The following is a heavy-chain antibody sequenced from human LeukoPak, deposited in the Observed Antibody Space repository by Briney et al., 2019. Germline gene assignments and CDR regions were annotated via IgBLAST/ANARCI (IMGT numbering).Heavy chain of an antibody. D-gene: IGHD3-10*01. J-gene: IGHJ4*02. CDR2: MSYSGYT. CDR3: ARIEDSDYYFSGSYYGD. Sequence: SETLSLTCTVSSGSISGYYWSWIRQPPGKGLEWIGYMSYSGYTNYNPSLTSRVTISVDTSKNQFSLKVSAVTAADTAVYYCARIEDSDYYFSGSYYGDWGQGTPVTVSS. CDR1: SGSISGYY. V-gene: IGHV4-59*08.